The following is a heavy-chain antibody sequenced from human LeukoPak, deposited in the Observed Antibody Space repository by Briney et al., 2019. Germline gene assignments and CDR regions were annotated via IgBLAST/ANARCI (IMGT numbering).Heavy chain of an antibody. J-gene: IGHJ5*02. CDR1: GFTFSSYW. V-gene: IGHV3-74*01. CDR3: ARALYDILTGDGDWFDP. CDR2: INSDGSST. D-gene: IGHD3-9*01. Sequence: PGGSLRLSCAASGFTFSSYWMHWVRHAPGKGLVWVSRINSDGSSTSYADSVKGRFTISRDNAKNTLYLQMNSLRAEDTAVYYCARALYDILTGDGDWFDPWGQGTLVTVSS.